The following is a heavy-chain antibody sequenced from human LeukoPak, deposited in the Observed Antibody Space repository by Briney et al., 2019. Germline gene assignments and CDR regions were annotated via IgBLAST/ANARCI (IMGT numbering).Heavy chain of an antibody. CDR3: ARHGYSSSRGVDY. CDR1: GGSFSGYY. Sequence: PSETLSLTCAVYGGSFSGYYWSWIRQPPGKGLEWIGEINHSRSTNYNPSLKSRVTISVDTSKNQFSLKLSSVTAADTAVYYCARHGYSSSRGVDYWGQGTLVTVSS. D-gene: IGHD6-13*01. CDR2: INHSRST. J-gene: IGHJ4*02. V-gene: IGHV4-34*01.